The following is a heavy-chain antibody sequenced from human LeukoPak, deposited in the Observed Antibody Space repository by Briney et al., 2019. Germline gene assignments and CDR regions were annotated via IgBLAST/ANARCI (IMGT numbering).Heavy chain of an antibody. Sequence: SETLSLTCTVSGGSLSRNYWSWIRQPPGKGLEWMGYIKYSGSTNYNPSLKSRVTISVDTSKNQFSLQLSSVTAADTAVYYCARQDHFFDSWGQGTLVTVSS. V-gene: IGHV4-59*08. CDR1: GGSLSRNY. CDR3: ARQDHFFDS. J-gene: IGHJ4*02. CDR2: IKYSGST.